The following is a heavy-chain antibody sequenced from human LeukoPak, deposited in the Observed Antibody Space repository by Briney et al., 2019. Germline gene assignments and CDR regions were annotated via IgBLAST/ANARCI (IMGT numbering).Heavy chain of an antibody. D-gene: IGHD2-2*01. Sequence: GGSLRLSCAASGFTFSSYGMHWVRQAPGKGLEWVAVISYDGSNKYYADSVKGRFTISRDNSKNTLYLQMNSLRAEDTAVYYCAKALGYCSSTSCYDWYFQHWGQGTLVTVSS. J-gene: IGHJ1*01. CDR1: GFTFSSYG. CDR3: AKALGYCSSTSCYDWYFQH. V-gene: IGHV3-30*18. CDR2: ISYDGSNK.